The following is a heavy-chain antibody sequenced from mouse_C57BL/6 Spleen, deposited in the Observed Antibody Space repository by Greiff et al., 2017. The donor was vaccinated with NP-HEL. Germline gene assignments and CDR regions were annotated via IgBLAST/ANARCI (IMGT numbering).Heavy chain of an antibody. CDR2: IRNKANGYTT. V-gene: IGHV7-3*01. CDR1: GFTFTDYY. D-gene: IGHD2-2*01. J-gene: IGHJ1*03. Sequence: EVQRVESGGGLVQPGGSLSLSCAASGFTFTDYYMSWVRQPPGKALEWLGFIRNKANGYTTEYNASVKGRFTISRDNSQSILYLQMIALRAEDSATYYCARPEGYDGYFDVWGTGTTVTVSS. CDR3: ARPEGYDGYFDV.